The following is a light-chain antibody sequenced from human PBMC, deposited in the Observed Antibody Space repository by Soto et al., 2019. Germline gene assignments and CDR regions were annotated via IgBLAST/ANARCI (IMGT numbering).Light chain of an antibody. CDR1: ISDVGGYNY. J-gene: IGLJ1*01. CDR2: EVS. V-gene: IGLV2-14*01. CDR3: SSYTSSSAYV. Sequence: QSALTQPDSVSGSTGQSITISCTGTISDVGGYNYVSWYQQQSGKAPKLMIHEVSNLPSGVSNRFSGSKSGNTASLTISGLQAEDEADYYCSSYTSSSAYVFGIGTKVTVL.